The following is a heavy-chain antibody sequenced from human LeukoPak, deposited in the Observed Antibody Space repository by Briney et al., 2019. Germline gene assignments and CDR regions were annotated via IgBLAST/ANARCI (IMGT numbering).Heavy chain of an antibody. J-gene: IGHJ5*02. CDR3: ARVFRGAVTSNWFDP. D-gene: IGHD4-17*01. CDR1: GGSINSNY. V-gene: IGHV4-59*01. Sequence: SETPSLTCTVSGGSINSNYWTWIRQPPGKGLEWIGYIYDDGSTNYNPSLKSRLTISVDTSKNQFSLKLTSVTAADTAVYYCARVFRGAVTSNWFDPWGQGTLVTVSS. CDR2: IYDDGST.